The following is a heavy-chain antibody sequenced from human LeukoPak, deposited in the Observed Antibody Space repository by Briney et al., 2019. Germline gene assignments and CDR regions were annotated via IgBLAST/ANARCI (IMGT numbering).Heavy chain of an antibody. Sequence: PGGSLRLSCAASGFTISDYYMSWIRQAPGKGLEWVAVISYDGSNKYYADSVKGRFTISRDNSKNTLYLQMNSLRAEDTAVYYCANDYYGSGSRGAFDYWGQGTLVTVSS. V-gene: IGHV3-30*18. CDR2: ISYDGSNK. D-gene: IGHD3-10*01. J-gene: IGHJ4*02. CDR1: GFTISDYY. CDR3: ANDYYGSGSRGAFDY.